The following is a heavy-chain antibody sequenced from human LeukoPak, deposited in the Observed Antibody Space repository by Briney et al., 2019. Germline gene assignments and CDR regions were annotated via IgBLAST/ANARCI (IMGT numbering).Heavy chain of an antibody. Sequence: PGGSLRVSCAASGFTFTSYAMNWVRQALGKGLEWVSSLSGSGGSTVYADSVKGRFTISRDNSKNTLFLQMNSLRAEDTAVYYCAKQSGYSYASGYYFDFWGQGTLVTVSS. V-gene: IGHV3-23*01. J-gene: IGHJ4*02. CDR3: AKQSGYSYASGYYFDF. D-gene: IGHD5-18*01. CDR2: LSGSGGST. CDR1: GFTFTSYA.